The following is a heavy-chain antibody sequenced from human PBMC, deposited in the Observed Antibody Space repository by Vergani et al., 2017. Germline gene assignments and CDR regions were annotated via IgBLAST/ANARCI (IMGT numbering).Heavy chain of an antibody. CDR1: GGSISSSSYY. Sequence: QLQLQESGPGLVKPSETLSLTCTVSGGSISSSSYYWGWIRQPPGKGLEWIGSIYYSGSTYYNPSLKSRVTISVDTSKNQFSLKLSSVTAADTAVYYCARDCYDFWSGYPSYYYMDVWGKGTTVTVSS. V-gene: IGHV4-39*07. CDR2: IYYSGST. J-gene: IGHJ6*03. CDR3: ARDCYDFWSGYPSYYYMDV. D-gene: IGHD3-3*01.